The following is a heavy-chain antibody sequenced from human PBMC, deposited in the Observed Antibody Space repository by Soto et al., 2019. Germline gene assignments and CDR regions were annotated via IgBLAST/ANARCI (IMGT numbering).Heavy chain of an antibody. J-gene: IGHJ4*02. CDR2: IYYSGST. CDR1: GGSISSYY. D-gene: IGHD3-22*01. Sequence: PSETLSLTCTVSGGSISSYYWSWIRQPPGKGLEWIGYIYYSGSTNYNPSLKSRVTISVDTSKNQFSLKLSSVTAADTAVYYCARTYYYDSTIFDYWGQGTLVTVSS. CDR3: ARTYYYDSTIFDY. V-gene: IGHV4-59*01.